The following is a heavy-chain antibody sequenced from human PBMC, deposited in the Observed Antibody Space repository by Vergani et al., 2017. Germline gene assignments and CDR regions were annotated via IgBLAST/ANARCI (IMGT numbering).Heavy chain of an antibody. CDR3: AGEYSSTSGRAFDF. CDR2: VSTVKKSQ. CDR1: GFDFSSYI. V-gene: IGHV3-48*01. D-gene: IGHD2-2*01. J-gene: IGHJ3*01. Sequence: QLVESGGGWVKPGGSLRLSCVVSGFDFSSYIMTWVRQAPGKGLEWVSFVSTVKKSQSYAESVKGRFTISRDSDKNSLYLQMDSLRAEDTAVYYCAGEYSSTSGRAFDFWGQGTKVTVSS.